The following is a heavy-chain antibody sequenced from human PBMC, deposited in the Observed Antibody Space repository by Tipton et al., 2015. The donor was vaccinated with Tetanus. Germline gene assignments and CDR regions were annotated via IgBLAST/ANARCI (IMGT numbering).Heavy chain of an antibody. V-gene: IGHV4-59*08. D-gene: IGHD3-10*01. CDR1: GGSISSYY. J-gene: IGHJ4*02. CDR2: IYYSGST. Sequence: TLSLTCTVSGGSISSYYWSWIRQPPGKGLEWIGSIYYSGSTFYHPSLQSRVTISVDTSKNQFSLRLGSVTAADTAVYFCARHPPPYYYGSGSYLDYWGQGTSVTVSS. CDR3: ARHPPPYYYGSGSYLDY.